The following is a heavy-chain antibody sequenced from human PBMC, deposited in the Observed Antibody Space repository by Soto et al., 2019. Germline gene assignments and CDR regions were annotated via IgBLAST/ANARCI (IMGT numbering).Heavy chain of an antibody. V-gene: IGHV1-69*01. CDR3: GRYCTNTKCRGGYYLDL. J-gene: IGHJ5*02. CDR1: GDSFTNYA. D-gene: IGHD2-8*01. Sequence: QVLLVQSGAEMKQPGSSVSVSCKASGDSFTNYAFTWVRQAPGQGPEWLGGIILALGTPHYSQRFQSRLTITADESSSTFYMELGSLRLDDTAVYYCGRYCTNTKCRGGYYLDLWGQGTLLTVSS. CDR2: IILALGTP.